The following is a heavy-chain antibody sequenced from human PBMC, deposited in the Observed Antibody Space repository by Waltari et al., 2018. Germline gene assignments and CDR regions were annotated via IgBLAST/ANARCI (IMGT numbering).Heavy chain of an antibody. J-gene: IGHJ4*02. CDR2: IYHSGST. D-gene: IGHD5-18*01. V-gene: IGHV4-4*02. Sequence: QVQLQESGPGLVKPSGTLSLHCAVPGGPISSSTCWIWFRQPPGTGLEWMGEIYHSGSTNYNPSLKRRVTISVDKSKNQFSLKLSSVTAADTAVYYCARALDTAISFDYWGQGTLVTVSS. CDR1: GGPISSSTC. CDR3: ARALDTAISFDY.